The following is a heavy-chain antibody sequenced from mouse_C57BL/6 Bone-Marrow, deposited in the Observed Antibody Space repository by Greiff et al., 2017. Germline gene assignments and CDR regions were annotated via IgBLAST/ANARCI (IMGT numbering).Heavy chain of an antibody. J-gene: IGHJ3*01. CDR2: ISPGGGYT. Sequence: QVQLQQSGAELVRPGTSVKMSCKASGYTFTNYWIGWAKQRPGHGLEWIGDISPGGGYTNYNEKFKGKATLTADKSSSTAYMQFSSLTSEDSAIYYCARGDYYGSSFAYWGQGTLVTVSA. V-gene: IGHV1-63*01. D-gene: IGHD1-1*01. CDR3: ARGDYYGSSFAY. CDR1: GYTFTNYW.